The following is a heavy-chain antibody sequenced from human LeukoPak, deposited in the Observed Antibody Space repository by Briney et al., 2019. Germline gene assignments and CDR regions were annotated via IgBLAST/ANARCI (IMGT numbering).Heavy chain of an antibody. CDR2: IWYDGSNK. Sequence: GGSLRLSCAASGFTFSSYGMHWVRQAPGKGLEWVAVIWYDGSNKYYADSVKGRFTISRDNTKNSLYLQMNSLRVEDTAVFYCARDQYDTWSRRGNFDSWGQGTLVIVSS. CDR3: ARDQYDTWSRRGNFDS. V-gene: IGHV3-33*01. D-gene: IGHD3-3*01. J-gene: IGHJ4*02. CDR1: GFTFSSYG.